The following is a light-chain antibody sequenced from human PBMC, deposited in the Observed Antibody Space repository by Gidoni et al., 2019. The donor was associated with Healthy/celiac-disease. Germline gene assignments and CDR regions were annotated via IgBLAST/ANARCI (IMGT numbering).Light chain of an antibody. V-gene: IGKV3-20*01. CDR3: QQYGSSPPIT. CDR1: QSVSSSY. CDR2: GAS. Sequence: EIVLTQSPGTLSLPPGERATISCRASQSVSSSYLAWYQQKPGQAPRLLIYGASSRATGIPDRFSGSGSGTDFTLTISRLEPDDFAVYYCQQYGSSPPITFGQGTRLEIK. J-gene: IGKJ5*01.